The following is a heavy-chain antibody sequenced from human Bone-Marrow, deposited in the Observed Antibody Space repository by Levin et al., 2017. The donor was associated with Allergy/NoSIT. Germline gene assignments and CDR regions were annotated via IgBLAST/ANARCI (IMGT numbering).Heavy chain of an antibody. J-gene: IGHJ6*02. CDR3: ARRDYYYYGLDV. CDR1: GFTFSKYS. CDR2: ITTMSSYI. V-gene: IGHV3-21*01. Sequence: PGGSLRLSCAASGFTFSKYSMTWVRQAPGKGLEWLSYITTMSSYIYYADSVEGRFTISRDNAKNSLYLEMNSLRAEDTAVYYCARRDYYYYGLDVWGRGTAVIVSS.